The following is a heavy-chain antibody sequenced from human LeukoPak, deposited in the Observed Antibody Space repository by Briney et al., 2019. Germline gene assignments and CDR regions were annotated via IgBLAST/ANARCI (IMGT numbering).Heavy chain of an antibody. CDR2: ISFSGHTI. CDR1: GFLFSSYA. V-gene: IGHV3-48*01. D-gene: IGHD3-10*01. Sequence: GGSLRLSCAASGFLFSSYAMNWVRQAPGKGLECVSFISFSGHTIYTADSVKGRFTISRDNSKNTLYLRLNNLRPEDTAVYYCTNDHFGSGSWDYWGQGTLVTVSS. J-gene: IGHJ4*02. CDR3: TNDHFGSGSWDY.